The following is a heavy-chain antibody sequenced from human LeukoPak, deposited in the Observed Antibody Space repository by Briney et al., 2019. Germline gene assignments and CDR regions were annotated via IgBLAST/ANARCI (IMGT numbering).Heavy chain of an antibody. CDR3: AKDRRLAAFDY. CDR2: ITGRGENI. Sequence: GGSLRLSCTASGFTFSSYGMNWVRQAPGKGLEWISGITGRGENIYYAGSVKGRFTISRDNSKNTLYLQMNSLRAEDTAVYYCAKDRRLAAFDYGGQGTLVTVSS. CDR1: GFTFSSYG. D-gene: IGHD6-25*01. J-gene: IGHJ4*02. V-gene: IGHV3-23*01.